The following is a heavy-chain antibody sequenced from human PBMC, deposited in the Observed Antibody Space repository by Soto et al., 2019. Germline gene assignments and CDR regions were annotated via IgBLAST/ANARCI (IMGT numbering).Heavy chain of an antibody. V-gene: IGHV3-23*01. CDR2: ISGSGGST. J-gene: IGHJ4*02. CDR1: GFTFSSYA. D-gene: IGHD3-9*01. Sequence: EVQLLESGGGLVQPGGSLRLSCAASGFTFSSYAMSWVRQAPGKGLEWVSAISGSGGSTYYADSVKGRFTISRDNSKNTLYLQMNSLRAEDTAVYYCAKEGDTCHSHTCYKYFDSWGQGTLLTVSS. CDR3: AKEGDTCHSHTCYKYFDS.